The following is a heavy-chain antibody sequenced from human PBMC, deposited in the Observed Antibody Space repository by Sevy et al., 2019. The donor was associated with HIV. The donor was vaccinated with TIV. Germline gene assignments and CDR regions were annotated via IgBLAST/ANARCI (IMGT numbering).Heavy chain of an antibody. CDR1: GGSISSYY. Sequence: SETLSLTCTVSGGSISSYYWSWIRQPPGKGLEWIGYIYYTGSTTHNPSLKSRVTISLDTSKNQFSLNLSSVTAADTAVYYWASRGYSSNWFDAFDIWGQGTMVTVSS. D-gene: IGHD6-13*01. CDR3: ASRGYSSNWFDAFDI. CDR2: IYYTGST. J-gene: IGHJ3*02. V-gene: IGHV4-59*01.